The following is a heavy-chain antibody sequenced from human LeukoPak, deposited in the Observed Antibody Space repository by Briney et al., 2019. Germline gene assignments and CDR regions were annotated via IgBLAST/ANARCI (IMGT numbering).Heavy chain of an antibody. CDR2: IIPIFGTA. CDR3: ARGLQIGFLEY. J-gene: IGHJ4*02. Sequence: ASVKVSCKASGGTFSSYAISWVRQAPGQGLEWMGGIIPIFGTANYAQKFQGRVTITADKSTSTAYMEVRSLTSDDTAVYYCARGLQIGFLEYWGQGTLVTVSS. V-gene: IGHV1-69*06. CDR1: GGTFSSYA. D-gene: IGHD4-11*01.